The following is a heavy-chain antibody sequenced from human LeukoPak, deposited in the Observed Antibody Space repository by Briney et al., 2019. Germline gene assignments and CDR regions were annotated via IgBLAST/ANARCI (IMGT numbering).Heavy chain of an antibody. CDR2: IIPIFGTA. D-gene: IGHD5-24*01. CDR3: ARGGERYHSHYFDY. CDR1: GYTFTSYG. V-gene: IGHV1-69*05. J-gene: IGHJ4*02. Sequence: SVKVSCKASGYTFTSYGISWVRQAPGQGLEWMGGIIPIFGTANYAQKFQGRVTITTDESTSTAYMELSSLRSEDTAVYYCARGGERYHSHYFDYWGQGTLVTVSS.